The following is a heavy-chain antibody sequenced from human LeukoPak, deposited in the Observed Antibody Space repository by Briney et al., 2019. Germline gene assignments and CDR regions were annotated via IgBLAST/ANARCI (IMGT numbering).Heavy chain of an antibody. CDR2: ISYDGSNK. Sequence: GGSLRLSCAASGFTFSSYGMHWVRQAPGKGLEWVAVISYDGSNKYYADSVKGRFTISRDNSKNTLCLQMNSLRAEDTAVYYCAKVWENYYDSSGYYRWGQGTLVTVSS. CDR1: GFTFSSYG. CDR3: AKVWENYYDSSGYYR. J-gene: IGHJ5*02. V-gene: IGHV3-30*18. D-gene: IGHD3-22*01.